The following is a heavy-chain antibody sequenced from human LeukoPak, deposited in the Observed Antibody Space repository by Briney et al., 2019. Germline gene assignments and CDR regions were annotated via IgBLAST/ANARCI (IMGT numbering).Heavy chain of an antibody. CDR2: INPSGDST. CDR3: ARALFRRQPRAWFDP. CDR1: GYTFTSYY. D-gene: IGHD3-10*01. J-gene: IGHJ5*02. V-gene: IGHV1-46*01. Sequence: GASVKVSCKASGYTFTSYYMHWVRQAPGQGLEWMGIINPSGDSTSYAQKFQGRVTMTRDMSTSTVYMELSSLRSEDTAVYYCARALFRRQPRAWFDPWVQGTLVTVSS.